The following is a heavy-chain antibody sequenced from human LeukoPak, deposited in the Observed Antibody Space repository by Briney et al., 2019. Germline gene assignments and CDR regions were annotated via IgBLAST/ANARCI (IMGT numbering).Heavy chain of an antibody. V-gene: IGHV3-30*02. CDR1: GFTYSHNG. D-gene: IGHD3-10*01. Sequence: GGSLRLSCVASGFTYSHNGMHWVRQAPGKGLEWVAFIQYDGNTIFYADSVKGRFTISRDNSKNTLYLQMNSLRAEDTAVYYCAKDPGAHYYGSGSYRRGSYFDYWGQGTLVTVSS. CDR3: AKDPGAHYYGSGSYRRGSYFDY. J-gene: IGHJ4*02. CDR2: IQYDGNTI.